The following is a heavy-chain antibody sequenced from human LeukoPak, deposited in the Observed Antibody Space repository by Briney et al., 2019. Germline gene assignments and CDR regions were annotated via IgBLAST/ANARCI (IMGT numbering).Heavy chain of an antibody. Sequence: GASVKVSCKASGYTFTGYYMHWVRQARGQGLEGMGWINPNSGGTNYAQKFQGRVTMTRDTSISTAYMELSRLRSDDTAVYYCARGPPPTYYYDSSGYPDYWGQGTLVTVSS. CDR3: ARGPPPTYYYDSSGYPDY. J-gene: IGHJ4*02. CDR2: INPNSGGT. CDR1: GYTFTGYY. V-gene: IGHV1-2*02. D-gene: IGHD3-22*01.